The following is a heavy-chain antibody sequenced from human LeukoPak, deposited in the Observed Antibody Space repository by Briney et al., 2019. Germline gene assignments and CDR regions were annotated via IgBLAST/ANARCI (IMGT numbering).Heavy chain of an antibody. V-gene: IGHV1-46*01. Sequence: ASVKVSCKASGYTFTSYYMHWVRQAPGKGLEWMGIINPSGGDTTYAQKFQGRLTMTRDTSTNTVYMGLTSLRSEDTAVYYCAREVMDNLRFDYWGQGTLVTVSS. D-gene: IGHD1-14*01. J-gene: IGHJ4*02. CDR3: AREVMDNLRFDY. CDR2: INPSGGDT. CDR1: GYTFTSYY.